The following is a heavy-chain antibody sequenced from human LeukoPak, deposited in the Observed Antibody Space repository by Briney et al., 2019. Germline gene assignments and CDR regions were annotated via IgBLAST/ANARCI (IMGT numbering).Heavy chain of an antibody. D-gene: IGHD2-2*01. V-gene: IGHV1-24*01. CDR1: GYTLTELS. J-gene: IGHJ5*02. Sequence: GASVKVSCKVSGYTLTELSMHWVRQAPGKGLEWMGGFDPEDGETIYAQKFQGRVTMTEDTSTDTAYMELSSLRSEDTAVYYCATVIPSYIVVPAATRVWNPSPNWSDPWGQGTLVTVSS. CDR3: ATVIPSYIVVPAATRVWNPSPNWSDP. CDR2: FDPEDGET.